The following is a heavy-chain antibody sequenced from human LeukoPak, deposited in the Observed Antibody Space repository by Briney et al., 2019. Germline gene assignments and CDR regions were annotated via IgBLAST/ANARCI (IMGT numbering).Heavy chain of an antibody. CDR2: ISSSGSTI. V-gene: IGHV3-11*04. D-gene: IGHD3-22*01. CDR1: GFTFDDYG. Sequence: GGSLRLSCAASGFTFDDYGMGWVRQAPGKGLEWVSYISSSGSTIYYADSVKGRFTISRDNAKNSLYLQMNSLRAEDTAVYYCARYYYDSSGYYYFDYWGQGTLVTVSS. J-gene: IGHJ4*02. CDR3: ARYYYDSSGYYYFDY.